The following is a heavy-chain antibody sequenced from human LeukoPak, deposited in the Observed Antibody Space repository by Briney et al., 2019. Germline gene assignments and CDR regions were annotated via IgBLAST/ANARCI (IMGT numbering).Heavy chain of an antibody. J-gene: IGHJ4*02. Sequence: GGSLRLSCAASGFTFSSYSMNWVRQAPGKGLEWVSYISSSSSTIYYADSVKGRFTISRDNAKNSLYLQMNNLRAEDTAMYYCARDRAGRFDYWGQGTLVTVSS. CDR2: ISSSSSTI. D-gene: IGHD3-10*01. CDR3: ARDRAGRFDY. CDR1: GFTFSSYS. V-gene: IGHV3-48*01.